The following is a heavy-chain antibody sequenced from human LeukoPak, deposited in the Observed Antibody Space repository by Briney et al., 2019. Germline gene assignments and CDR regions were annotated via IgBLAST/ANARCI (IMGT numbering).Heavy chain of an antibody. J-gene: IGHJ4*02. CDR2: IYYSGST. Sequence: SETLSLTCTVSGGSISSRSYYWGWIRQPPGKGLEWIGSIYYSGSTYYNPSLKSRVTISVDTSKNHFSLKLSSVTAADTAVYYCARQAVTFNFDYWGQGTLVTVSS. CDR3: ARQAVTFNFDY. D-gene: IGHD4-17*01. CDR1: GGSISSRSYY. V-gene: IGHV4-39*01.